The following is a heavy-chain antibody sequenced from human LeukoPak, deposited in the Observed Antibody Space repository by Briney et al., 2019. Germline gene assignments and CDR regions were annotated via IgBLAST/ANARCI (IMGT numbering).Heavy chain of an antibody. Sequence: GGSLRLSCAASGFTFVSYWMHWVRQAPGKGLVWVSRINGYGSSTDFADSVKGRFTISRDNSKNTLYLQMNSLRAEDTAVYYCAKGSVGATVDSWGQGTLVTVSS. CDR1: GFTFVSYW. CDR3: AKGSVGATVDS. V-gene: IGHV3-74*01. D-gene: IGHD1-26*01. J-gene: IGHJ5*01. CDR2: INGYGSST.